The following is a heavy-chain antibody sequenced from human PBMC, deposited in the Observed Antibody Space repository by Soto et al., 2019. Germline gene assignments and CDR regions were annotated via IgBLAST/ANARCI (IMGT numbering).Heavy chain of an antibody. V-gene: IGHV5-51*01. CDR2: IYPGDSDT. Sequence: PGESLKISCEGFGYSFTSYWLGWVRQMPGKGLEWMGIIYPGDSDTRYRPSFQGQVTISADKSISTAYPQRRSLKASDTAIYYCAGNERLVSFYYYGMDVWGQGTTVTVSS. J-gene: IGHJ6*02. CDR3: AGNERLVSFYYYGMDV. CDR1: GYSFTSYW. D-gene: IGHD6-6*01.